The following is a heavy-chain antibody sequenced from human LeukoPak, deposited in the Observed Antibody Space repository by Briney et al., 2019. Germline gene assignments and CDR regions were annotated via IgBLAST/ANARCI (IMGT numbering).Heavy chain of an antibody. CDR2: LRYDGSHD. Sequence: GRSLRLSCAASGFSFSRYGMHWVRQAPGKGLEWVAVLRYDGSHDVYGDSVKGRFTISRDNSKDTVYLQMNSLKTDDTAVYYCARDLYDHWNGHRGGQFDYWGRGTLVTVSS. J-gene: IGHJ4*02. CDR1: GFSFSRYG. D-gene: IGHD3-3*01. CDR3: ARDLYDHWNGHRGGQFDY. V-gene: IGHV3-33*01.